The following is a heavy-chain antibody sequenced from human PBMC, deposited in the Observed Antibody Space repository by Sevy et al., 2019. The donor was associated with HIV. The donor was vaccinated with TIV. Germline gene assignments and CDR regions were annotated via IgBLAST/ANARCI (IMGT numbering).Heavy chain of an antibody. CDR1: GGSISSYY. Sequence: ETLSLTCTVSGGSISSYYWSWIRQPAGKGLEWIGRIYTSGSTNYNPSLKSRVTMSVDTSKNQFSLKLSSVTAADTAVYYCARDRSSGWYGGFDYWGQGTLVTVSS. CDR3: ARDRSSGWYGGFDY. D-gene: IGHD6-19*01. V-gene: IGHV4-4*07. CDR2: IYTSGST. J-gene: IGHJ4*02.